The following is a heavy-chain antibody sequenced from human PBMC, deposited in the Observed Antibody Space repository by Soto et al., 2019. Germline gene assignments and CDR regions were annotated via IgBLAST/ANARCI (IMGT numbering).Heavy chain of an antibody. CDR1: AGTFSSYA. CDR2: IIPIFRTA. J-gene: IGHJ6*02. D-gene: IGHD1-26*01. Sequence: SVKVSCKASAGTFSSYASSWVRQAPGQGLEWMGGIIPIFRTANYAQKFQGRVTITADESTSTAYMELSSLRSEDTAVYYCARDGSAVAITYSPSCMDVRGQGPTVTVS. V-gene: IGHV1-69*13. CDR3: ARDGSAVAITYSPSCMDV.